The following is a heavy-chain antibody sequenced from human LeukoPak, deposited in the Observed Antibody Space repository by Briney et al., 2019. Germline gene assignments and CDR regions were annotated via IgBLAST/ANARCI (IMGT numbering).Heavy chain of an antibody. CDR3: ARYLIAVAETGYYFDY. V-gene: IGHV3-30-3*01. CDR1: GFTFSSYA. D-gene: IGHD6-19*01. CDR2: ISYDGSNK. J-gene: IGHJ4*02. Sequence: QPGRSLRLSCAASGFTFSSYAMRWVRQAPGKGLEWVAVISYDGSNKYYADSVKGRFTISRDNSKNTLYLQMNSLRAEDTAVYYCARYLIAVAETGYYFDYWGQGTLVTVSS.